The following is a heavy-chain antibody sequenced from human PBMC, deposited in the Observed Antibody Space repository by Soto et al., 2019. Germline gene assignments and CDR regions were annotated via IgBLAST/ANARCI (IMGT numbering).Heavy chain of an antibody. J-gene: IGHJ3*02. CDR2: INANSGNT. D-gene: IGHD2-15*01. Sequence: ASVKVSCKASGYTFTSYAMHWVRQAPGQRLEWMGWINANSGNTNYAQKFQGRVTMTRNTSISTAYMELSSLRSEDTAVYYCAREYCSGGSCYFSAAFDIWGQGTMVTVS. V-gene: IGHV1-8*02. CDR1: GYTFTSYA. CDR3: AREYCSGGSCYFSAAFDI.